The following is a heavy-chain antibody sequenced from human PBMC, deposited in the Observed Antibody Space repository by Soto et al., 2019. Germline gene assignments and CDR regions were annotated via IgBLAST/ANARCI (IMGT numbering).Heavy chain of an antibody. D-gene: IGHD4-17*01. J-gene: IGHJ3*02. CDR3: ARDGTTTVYDYGHDAFDI. Sequence: GGSLRLSCAASGFTFSSYGMHWVRQAPGKGLEWVAVIWYDGSNKYYADSVKGRFTISKDNSKNTLYLQMNSLRAEDTAVYYCARDGTTTVYDYGHDAFDIWGQGTMVTVSS. CDR2: IWYDGSNK. CDR1: GFTFSSYG. V-gene: IGHV3-33*01.